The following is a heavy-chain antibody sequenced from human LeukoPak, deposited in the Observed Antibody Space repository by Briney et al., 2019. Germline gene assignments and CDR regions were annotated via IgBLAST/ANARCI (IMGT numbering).Heavy chain of an antibody. CDR3: ARGMGIMAVAGRRRFDP. Sequence: PGGSLRLSCAASGFTFSSYGMHWVRQAPGKGLEWVAVIWYDGSNKYYADSVKGRFTISRDNSKNTLYLQMNSLRAEDTAVYYCARGMGIMAVAGRRRFDPWGQGTLVTVSS. CDR2: IWYDGSNK. D-gene: IGHD6-19*01. J-gene: IGHJ5*02. V-gene: IGHV3-33*01. CDR1: GFTFSSYG.